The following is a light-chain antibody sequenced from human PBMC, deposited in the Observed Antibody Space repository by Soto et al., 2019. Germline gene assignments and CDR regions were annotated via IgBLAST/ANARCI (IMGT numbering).Light chain of an antibody. CDR2: CES. Sequence: EIVMTQSPATLSVSPGERATLSCRASQSVSSNLAWYQQKPGEAPRLLIYCESTRATGIPARFSGSGSGTEFTLTISSLQSEDFAVYYCQQYNNWPRTFGQGTKVDIK. V-gene: IGKV3-15*01. CDR1: QSVSSN. CDR3: QQYNNWPRT. J-gene: IGKJ1*01.